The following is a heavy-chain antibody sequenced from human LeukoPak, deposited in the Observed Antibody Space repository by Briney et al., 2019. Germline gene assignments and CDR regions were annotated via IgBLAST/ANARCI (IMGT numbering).Heavy chain of an antibody. V-gene: IGHV3-66*01. D-gene: IGHD6-19*01. CDR3: ARLGIAVSTNWFDP. Sequence: PGGSLRLSCAASGFTVSSSYMSWVRQAPGKGLEWVSIFYSGGSTYYADSVKGRFTISRDNSKNTLYLQMNSLRGEDTAVYYCARLGIAVSTNWFDPWGQGTLVTVSS. J-gene: IGHJ5*02. CDR1: GFTVSSSY. CDR2: FYSGGST.